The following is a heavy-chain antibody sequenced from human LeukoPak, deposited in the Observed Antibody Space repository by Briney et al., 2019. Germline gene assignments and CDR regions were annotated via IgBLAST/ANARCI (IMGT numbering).Heavy chain of an antibody. Sequence: ASVKVSCKASGYRFTSYGISWGRQAPGQGLEWMGWISGYNGNTNYAQKLQGRVTMTTDTSTSTAYMELRSLRSDDTAVYYCAREYCSTTRCYMADYWGQGTLVTVSS. CDR1: GYRFTSYG. CDR2: ISGYNGNT. D-gene: IGHD2-2*01. CDR3: AREYCSTTRCYMADY. V-gene: IGHV1-18*01. J-gene: IGHJ4*02.